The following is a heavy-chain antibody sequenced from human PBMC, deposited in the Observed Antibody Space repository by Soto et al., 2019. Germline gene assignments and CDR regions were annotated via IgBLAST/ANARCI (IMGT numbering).Heavy chain of an antibody. CDR3: ARVYYYDTSGYPYPSG. CDR2: ISASSTHI. D-gene: IGHD3-22*01. CDR1: GFTFSSYS. V-gene: IGHV3-21*01. Sequence: GGSLRLSCAASGFTFSSYSMNWVRQAPGKGLEWVSSISASSTHIHYADSVKGRFTISRGNAKNSLFLQMNSLRAEDTAVYYCARVYYYDTSGYPYPSGWGQGTLVTVSS. J-gene: IGHJ4*02.